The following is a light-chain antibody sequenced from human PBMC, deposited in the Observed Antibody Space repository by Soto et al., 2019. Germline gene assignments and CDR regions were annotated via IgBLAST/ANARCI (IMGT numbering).Light chain of an antibody. V-gene: IGKV1-33*01. CDR2: DAS. Sequence: DVQMTQSPSSLSASAGDRVTITCQASQDIKNYLNWYQQKSGKAPKLLIYDASDLETGVPSRFSGSGSGTDFTFTINSLQPEDIATYYCQHYDNLPLTFGGGTKVDIK. CDR3: QHYDNLPLT. J-gene: IGKJ4*01. CDR1: QDIKNY.